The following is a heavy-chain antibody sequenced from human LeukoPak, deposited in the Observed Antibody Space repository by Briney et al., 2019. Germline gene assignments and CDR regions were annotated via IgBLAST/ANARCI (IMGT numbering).Heavy chain of an antibody. CDR1: GFTFDDYA. CDR3: ARGGPGGSYYRWGDY. CDR2: ISWNSGSI. D-gene: IGHD3-10*01. Sequence: GGSLRLSCAASGFTFDDYAMHWVRQAPGKGLEWVSGISWNSGSIVYADSVKGRFTISRDNAKNSPYLQMNSLSAEDTAVYYCARGGPGGSYYRWGDYWGQGALVTVSS. J-gene: IGHJ4*02. V-gene: IGHV3-9*01.